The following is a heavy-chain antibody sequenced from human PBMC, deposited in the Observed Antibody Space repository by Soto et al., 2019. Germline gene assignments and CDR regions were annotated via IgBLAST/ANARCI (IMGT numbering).Heavy chain of an antibody. D-gene: IGHD3-3*01. CDR1: GYTFTGYY. CDR2: INPNSGGT. J-gene: IGHJ6*02. Sequence: ASVKVSCKASGYTFTGYYMHWVRQAPGQGLEWMGWINPNSGGTNYAQKFQGRVTMTRDTSISTAYMELSRLRSDDTAVYYCARVQIGDFWSGYSDYYYYGMDVWGQGTTVTVSS. CDR3: ARVQIGDFWSGYSDYYYYGMDV. V-gene: IGHV1-2*02.